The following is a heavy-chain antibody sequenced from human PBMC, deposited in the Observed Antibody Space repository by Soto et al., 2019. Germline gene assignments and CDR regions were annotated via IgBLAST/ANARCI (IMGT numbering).Heavy chain of an antibody. CDR1: GDSFSDYW. V-gene: IGHV5-10-1*01. D-gene: IGHD3-22*01. CDR3: KRRIGAQTPYYEHALDV. Sequence: GASLQISCKGSGDSFSDYWISWVRQMPGKGPEWVARIDPTDSNAIYSPAFQGHVTVSADKSISTTYLQWSSLKASDTAIYYCKRRIGAQTPYYEHALDVWGQGTRVTRSS. CDR2: IDPTDSNA. J-gene: IGHJ6*02.